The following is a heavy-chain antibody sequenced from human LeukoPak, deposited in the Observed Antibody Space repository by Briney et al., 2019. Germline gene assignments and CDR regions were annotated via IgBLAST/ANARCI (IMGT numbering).Heavy chain of an antibody. D-gene: IGHD6-19*01. CDR1: GFSFSTYA. CDR2: ISDSGGST. CDR3: AKDLSRAVAADWFDP. Sequence: GGSLRLSCAASGFSFSTYAMSWVRQAPGKGLEWVSVISDSGGSTYYADSVKGRFTISRDNSKNTLYLQMTNLRAADTAVYYCAKDLSRAVAADWFDPWDQGSLVTVSS. V-gene: IGHV3-23*01. J-gene: IGHJ5*02.